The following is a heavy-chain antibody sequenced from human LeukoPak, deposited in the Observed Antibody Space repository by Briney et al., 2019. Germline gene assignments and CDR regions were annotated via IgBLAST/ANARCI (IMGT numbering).Heavy chain of an antibody. CDR2: IWYDGSKK. CDR1: GYTFNSYG. V-gene: IGHV3-33*01. D-gene: IGHD5-18*01. J-gene: IGHJ4*02. CDR3: AREDVDTAMVYFDY. Sequence: GGSLRLSCAASGYTFNSYGLHWVRQAPGKGLEWLADIWYDGSKKYYADSVKGRFTISRDDSKSTLYLQMNSPRAEDTAVYYCAREDVDTAMVYFDYWGQGTLVTVSS.